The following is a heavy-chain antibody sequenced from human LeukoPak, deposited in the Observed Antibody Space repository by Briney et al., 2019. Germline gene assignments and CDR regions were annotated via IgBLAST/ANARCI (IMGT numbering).Heavy chain of an antibody. CDR3: ARYGSGVPPNWFDP. D-gene: IGHD3-10*01. CDR1: GGSSSSYY. J-gene: IGHJ5*02. CDR2: IYYSGST. V-gene: IGHV4-59*08. Sequence: PSETLSLTCTVSGGSSSSYYWSWIRQPPGKGLEWIGYIYYSGSTNYNPSLKSRVTISVDTSKNQFSLKLSSVTAADTAVYYCARYGSGVPPNWFDPWGQGTLVTVSS.